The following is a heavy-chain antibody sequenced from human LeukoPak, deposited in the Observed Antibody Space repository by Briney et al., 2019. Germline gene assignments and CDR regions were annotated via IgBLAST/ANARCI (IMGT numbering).Heavy chain of an antibody. CDR1: GFTFSSYA. D-gene: IGHD3-16*02. CDR2: MSGSGGSI. J-gene: IGHJ4*02. CDR3: AKGTLKAAGYIDYFDY. Sequence: GGLRLSCAASGFTFSSYAMSWVRQAPGKGLEWVSVMSGSGGSIYYADPAKGRFTISRDNSKNTLYLQMDSLRAEDTAVYYCAKGTLKAAGYIDYFDYWGQGTLVTVSS. V-gene: IGHV3-23*01.